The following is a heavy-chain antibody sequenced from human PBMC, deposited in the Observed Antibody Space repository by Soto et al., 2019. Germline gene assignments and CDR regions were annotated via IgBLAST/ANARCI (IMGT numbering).Heavy chain of an antibody. CDR2: ITSTGSTR. Sequence: GGSLRLSCAASGFTFSSYEMNWVRQAPGKGLEWVSDITSTGSTRYYADSVKGRFTISRDNAKNSLYLQMNSLRAEDTAVYYCARGYCTSSACHWNFDYWGQGTRVTVSS. CDR3: ARGYCTSSACHWNFDY. CDR1: GFTFSSYE. V-gene: IGHV3-48*03. D-gene: IGHD2-8*02. J-gene: IGHJ4*02.